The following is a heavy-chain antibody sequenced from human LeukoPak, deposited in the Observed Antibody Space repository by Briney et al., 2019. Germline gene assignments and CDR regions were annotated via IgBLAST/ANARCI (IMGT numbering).Heavy chain of an antibody. D-gene: IGHD1-26*01. CDR2: IKGKTDGGAT. V-gene: IGHV3-15*01. J-gene: IGHJ4*02. CDR3: SKSGSVGANSVNY. CDR1: LFTFTNAL. Sequence: GGSLTLPCSASLFTFTNALTNWFRQAPGKGLEWVGRIKGKTDGGATDYVAPVKGRFTISRDDSRNTVSLQMISLKTEDTYVYYCSKSGSVGANSVNYWGQGTLVTVSS.